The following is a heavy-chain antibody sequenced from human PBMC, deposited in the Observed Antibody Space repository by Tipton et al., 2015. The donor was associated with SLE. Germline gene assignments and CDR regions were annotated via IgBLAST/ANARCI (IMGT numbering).Heavy chain of an antibody. D-gene: IGHD2-15*01. CDR1: GFTFSSYA. V-gene: IGHV3-23*01. J-gene: IGHJ4*02. CDR3: ARGSGFDN. Sequence: SLRLSCAASGFTFSSYAMNWVRQAPGKGLEWVSAISGSGGSTYYADSVKGRFTISRDNSKNTLYLQMNSLRVEDTAVYYCARGSGFDNWGQGTLVTVSS. CDR2: ISGSGGST.